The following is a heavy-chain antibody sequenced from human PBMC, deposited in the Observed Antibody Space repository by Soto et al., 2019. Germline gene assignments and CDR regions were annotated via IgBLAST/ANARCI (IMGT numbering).Heavy chain of an antibody. CDR2: ISAYNGNT. V-gene: IGHV1-18*01. CDR1: GYTFTSYG. D-gene: IGHD3-10*01. Sequence: QVQLVQSGAEVKKPGASVKVSCKASGYTFTSYGISWVRQAPGQGLEWMGWISAYNGNTNYAQKLQGRVTITTDTHKSTADMELRSLRSDDTAVYYCARAVGITMVRGVISMGMDVWGQGPTVTVSS. J-gene: IGHJ6*02. CDR3: ARAVGITMVRGVISMGMDV.